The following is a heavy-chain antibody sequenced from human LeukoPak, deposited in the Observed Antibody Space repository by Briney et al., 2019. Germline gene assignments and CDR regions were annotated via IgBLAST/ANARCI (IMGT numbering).Heavy chain of an antibody. CDR1: GYTFTSYY. D-gene: IGHD3-22*01. J-gene: IGHJ3*02. V-gene: IGHV1-46*01. Sequence: GASVKVSCKASGYTFTSYYIHWVRQAPGQGLEWMVILNPSGGSTSYAQKFQSRVTMTRDTSTSIVYMELSSLRSEDTAVYYCARESGYYDKAFDIWGQGTMVTVSS. CDR2: LNPSGGST. CDR3: ARESGYYDKAFDI.